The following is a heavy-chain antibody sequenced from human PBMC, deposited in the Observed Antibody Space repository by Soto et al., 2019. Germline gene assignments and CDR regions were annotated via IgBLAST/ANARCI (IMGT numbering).Heavy chain of an antibody. CDR1: GRTFSSYA. V-gene: IGHV1-69*06. D-gene: IGHD3-22*01. J-gene: IGHJ4*02. Sequence: ASVKVSCKASGRTFSSYAISWVRQAPGQGLEWMGGIIPIFGTANFAHKFQGRVTITSYKSTSTADMELRSLRAEDTTVYYCARGVDSRGYGPRFEYWGEGTRFIV. CDR2: IIPIFGTA. CDR3: ARGVDSRGYGPRFEY.